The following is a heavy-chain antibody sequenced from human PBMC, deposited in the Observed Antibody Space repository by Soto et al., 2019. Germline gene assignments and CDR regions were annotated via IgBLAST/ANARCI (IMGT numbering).Heavy chain of an antibody. D-gene: IGHD2-15*01. Sequence: GGSLRLSCAASGFTFSNYAMSWVRQAPGKGLEWVSGISSSGSNTYYADPVKGRFTISRDNSMNMLYLQVNSLRADDTAVYYCVPIRATQHFDSWGQGTLVTVSS. CDR3: VPIRATQHFDS. J-gene: IGHJ4*02. CDR1: GFTFSNYA. V-gene: IGHV3-23*01. CDR2: ISSSGSNT.